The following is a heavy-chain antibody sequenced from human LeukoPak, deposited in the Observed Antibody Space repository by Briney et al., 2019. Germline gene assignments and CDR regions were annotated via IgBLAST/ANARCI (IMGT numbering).Heavy chain of an antibody. CDR1: GYTFTNYW. CDR3: ATLGVYGMDV. Sequence: GESLKISCKASGYTFTNYWIGWVRQVPGKGLEWMGIIYPGDSDIRYSPSFQGQVTISADKSISTAYLQWNSLKASDTAMYYCATLGVYGMDVWGQGTTVTVSS. V-gene: IGHV5-51*01. D-gene: IGHD1-26*01. CDR2: IYPGDSDI. J-gene: IGHJ6*02.